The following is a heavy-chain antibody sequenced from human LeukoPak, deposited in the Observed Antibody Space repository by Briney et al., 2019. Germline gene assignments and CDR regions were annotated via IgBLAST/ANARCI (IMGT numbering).Heavy chain of an antibody. D-gene: IGHD7-27*01. CDR3: AKGRGGSSNWGSDY. J-gene: IGHJ4*02. CDR2: IWYDGSNK. CDR1: GFTFRNYG. Sequence: GGSLRLSCTASGFTFRNYGMNWVRQAPGKGLEWVAGIWYDGSNKDYVDSVKGRFTISRDNSKNTLYLEMNSLTVEDTAVYYCAKGRGGSSNWGSDYWAREPRSPSPQ. V-gene: IGHV3-33*06.